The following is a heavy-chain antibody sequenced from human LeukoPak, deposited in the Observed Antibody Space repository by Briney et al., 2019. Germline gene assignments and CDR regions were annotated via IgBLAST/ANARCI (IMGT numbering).Heavy chain of an antibody. J-gene: IGHJ4*02. CDR3: ARDSCSGDRCWRYFVN. D-gene: IGHD2-15*01. CDR1: GFTLSSYA. CDR2: ISGNGGNT. V-gene: IGHV3-64*01. Sequence: GGPLRFSCAASGFTLSSYAMHWFRQAPGKGLEFVSAISGNGGNTFYANSVKGRFTISRDNSKNTLYLQMGSLKPEDMAVYYCARDSCSGDRCWRYFVNWGQGTLVTVSS.